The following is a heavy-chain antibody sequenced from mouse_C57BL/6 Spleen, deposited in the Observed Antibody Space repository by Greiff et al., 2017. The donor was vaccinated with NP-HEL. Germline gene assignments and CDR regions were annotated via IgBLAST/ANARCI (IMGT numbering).Heavy chain of an antibody. CDR2: ITTHNFFT. D-gene: IGHD1-1*01. Sequence: VQLQQSGPELVKPGASVKISCHASRPTFPPSPLPPLPPLPFPLLSFLFSITTHNFFTIYNQKFKCNATLTVDKSSSTAYMELRSLTSEDSAVYYCARWAPWYYGSSYNWFAYWGQGTLVTVSA. CDR3: ARWAPWYYGSSYNWFAY. V-gene: IGHV1-26*01. CDR1: RPTFPPSP. J-gene: IGHJ3*01.